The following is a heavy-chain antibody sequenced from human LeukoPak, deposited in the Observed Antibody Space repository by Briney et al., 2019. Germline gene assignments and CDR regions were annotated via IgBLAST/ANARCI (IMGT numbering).Heavy chain of an antibody. CDR1: GFTFSTYS. V-gene: IGHV3-48*04. J-gene: IGHJ5*02. CDR2: ISSSSSTI. CDR3: ASPTPTDP. Sequence: GGSLRLSCAASGFTFSTYSMNWVRQAPGKGLEWVSYISSSSSTIYYADSVKGRFTISRDNAKNSLYLQMNSLRAEDTAVYYCASPTPTDPWGQGTLVTVTS. D-gene: IGHD4-17*01.